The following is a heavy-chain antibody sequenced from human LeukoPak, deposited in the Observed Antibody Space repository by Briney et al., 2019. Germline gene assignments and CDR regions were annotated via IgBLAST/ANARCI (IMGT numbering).Heavy chain of an antibody. CDR1: GFIFSDYW. CDR2: IKSDGSIT. J-gene: IGHJ3*01. Sequence: GGSLRLSCGVSGFIFSDYWMHWVRHARGKGRVWVSRIKSDGSITHYADSVKGRFTISRDNAKNTLYLQMNSLRAEDTAVYYCARGLGYDPFWGQGTKVTVSS. V-gene: IGHV3-74*01. CDR3: ARGLGYDPF. D-gene: IGHD3-22*01.